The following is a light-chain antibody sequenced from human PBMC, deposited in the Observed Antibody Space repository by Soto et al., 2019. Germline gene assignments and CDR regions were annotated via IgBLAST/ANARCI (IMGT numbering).Light chain of an antibody. CDR3: QQYNNWPIT. J-gene: IGKJ5*01. Sequence: EIVMTQSPATLSVSPGERATLSCRASQSVSSNLAWYQQKPGQAPRRLIFSASTRATGIPARFSGSGSGTEFTLTISSLQSEDFAVYYCQQYNNWPITFGQGTRLEIK. CDR1: QSVSSN. CDR2: SAS. V-gene: IGKV3-15*01.